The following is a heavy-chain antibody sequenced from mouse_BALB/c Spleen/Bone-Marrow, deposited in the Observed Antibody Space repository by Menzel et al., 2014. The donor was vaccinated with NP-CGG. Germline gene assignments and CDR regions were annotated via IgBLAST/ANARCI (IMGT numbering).Heavy chain of an antibody. V-gene: IGHV1-80*01. D-gene: IGHD2-4*01. Sequence: VKLQESGAELERPGSSVKISCKASGYAFSNYGMNWVKQRPGQGLEWIGQIYPGDGETNYNGEFEGRVTLTADKSSSTAYMQVSSLTSEDSAVYFCASVYDYGRGYAMDYWGQGTSVTVSS. CDR1: GYAFSNYG. CDR2: IYPGDGET. J-gene: IGHJ4*01. CDR3: ASVYDYGRGYAMDY.